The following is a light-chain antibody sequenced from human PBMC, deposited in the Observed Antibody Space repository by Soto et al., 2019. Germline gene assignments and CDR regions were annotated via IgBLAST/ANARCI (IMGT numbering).Light chain of an antibody. Sequence: EIVLTQSPATLSLSPGERATLSCRASQSVSSYLAWYQQKPGQAPRVLIYDASNSATGIPARFSGSGSGTYFRLDIGSLEPEDFAVYYSQQRSNWPPLTFGGGNKVEIK. CDR3: QQRSNWPPLT. CDR1: QSVSSY. J-gene: IGKJ4*01. V-gene: IGKV3-11*01. CDR2: DAS.